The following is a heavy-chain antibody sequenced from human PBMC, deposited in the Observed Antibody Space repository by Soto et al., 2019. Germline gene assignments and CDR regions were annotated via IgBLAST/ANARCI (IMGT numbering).Heavy chain of an antibody. J-gene: IGHJ3*02. CDR2: IYYSGST. D-gene: IGHD3-10*01. CDR3: ARQYGSAFNI. V-gene: IGHV4-59*01. Sequence: QVQLQESGPGLVKPSETLSLTCTVSGGSISSYYWRWIRQPPGKGLEWIGHIYYSGSTNYHPSLKRRVTISVATSNTQLSLKMSSVTTADTAVYYCARQYGSAFNIWRRGTMVTVSS. CDR1: GGSISSYY.